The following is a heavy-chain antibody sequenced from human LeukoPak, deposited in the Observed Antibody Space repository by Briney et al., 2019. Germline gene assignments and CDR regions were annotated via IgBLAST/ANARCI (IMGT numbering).Heavy chain of an antibody. CDR1: GGSFSGYY. D-gene: IGHD5/OR15-5a*01. CDR2: INHSGST. J-gene: IGHJ6*02. Sequence: SETLSLTCAVYGGSFSGYYWSWIRQPPGKGLEWTGEINHSGSTNYNPSLKSRVTISVDTSKNQFSLKLSSVTAADTAVYYCAALSQVRYYYGMDVWGQGTTVTVSS. CDR3: AALSQVRYYYGMDV. V-gene: IGHV4-34*01.